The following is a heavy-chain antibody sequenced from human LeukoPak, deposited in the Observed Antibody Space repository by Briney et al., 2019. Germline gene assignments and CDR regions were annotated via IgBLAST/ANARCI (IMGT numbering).Heavy chain of an antibody. J-gene: IGHJ4*02. CDR2: IYFSGST. V-gene: IGHV4-59*08. D-gene: IGHD6-13*01. CDR3: ASSDSSSWSHYFDY. CDR1: GGSISSDY. Sequence: SETLSLTCTVSGGSISSDYWSWIRQPPGKGLEWIGYIYFSGSTNYNPSLKSRVTISVDTSKNQFSLKLSSVTAADTAVYYCASSDSSSWSHYFDYWGQGTLVTVSS.